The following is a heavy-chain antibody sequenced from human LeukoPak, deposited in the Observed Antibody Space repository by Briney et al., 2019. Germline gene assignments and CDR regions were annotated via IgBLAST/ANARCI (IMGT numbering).Heavy chain of an antibody. D-gene: IGHD2-2*01. CDR1: GYTFTSYG. J-gene: IGHJ6*03. CDR3: ARELPQSTHDCSSTSCYDYYMDV. V-gene: IGHV1-18*01. Sequence: ASVKVSCKASGYTFTSYGISWVRQAPGQGLEWMGWISAYNGNTNHAQKLQGRVTMTTDTSTSTAYMELRSLRSDDTAVYYCARELPQSTHDCSSTSCYDYYMDVWGKGTTVTVSS. CDR2: ISAYNGNT.